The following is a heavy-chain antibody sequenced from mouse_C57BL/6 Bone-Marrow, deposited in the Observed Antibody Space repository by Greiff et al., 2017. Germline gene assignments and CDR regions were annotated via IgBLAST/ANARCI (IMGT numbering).Heavy chain of an antibody. CDR3: ARSYYDNYFDY. V-gene: IGHV1-52*01. Sequence: VQLKQPGAELVRPGSSVKLSCKASGYTFTSYWMHWVKQRPIQGLEWIGNIDPSDSETHYNQKFKDKATLTVDKSSSTAYMQLSSLTSEDSAVYYCARSYYDNYFDYWGQGTTLTVSS. D-gene: IGHD2-10*01. CDR2: IDPSDSET. CDR1: GYTFTSYW. J-gene: IGHJ2*01.